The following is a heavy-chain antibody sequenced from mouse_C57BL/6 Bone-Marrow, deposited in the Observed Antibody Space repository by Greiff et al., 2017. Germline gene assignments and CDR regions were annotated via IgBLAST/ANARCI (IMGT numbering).Heavy chain of an antibody. Sequence: EVKLVESGGDLVKPGGSLKLSCAASGFTFSSYGMSWVRQTPDKRLEWVATISSGGSYTYYPDSVKGRFTISRDNAKNTRYLKMSSLKSEDTAMYYCAREFYGSWFAYWGQGNLVTGSA. V-gene: IGHV5-6*01. CDR1: GFTFSSYG. CDR3: AREFYGSWFAY. J-gene: IGHJ3*01. CDR2: ISSGGSYT. D-gene: IGHD1-1*01.